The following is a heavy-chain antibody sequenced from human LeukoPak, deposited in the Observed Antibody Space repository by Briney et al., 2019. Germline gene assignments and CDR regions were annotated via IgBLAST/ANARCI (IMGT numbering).Heavy chain of an antibody. J-gene: IGHJ4*02. V-gene: IGHV3-74*01. Sequence: PGGSLRLSCAASGFNLSAYYMDWVRQGPGKGLVWVSRLKNDVRGTKYADSVKGRFTISRDDAKNILYLQMTSLTVEDAAVYYCARTTLETLYFDRWGQGTLVTVSS. CDR1: GFNLSAYY. CDR2: LKNDVRGT. D-gene: IGHD4-23*01. CDR3: ARTTLETLYFDR.